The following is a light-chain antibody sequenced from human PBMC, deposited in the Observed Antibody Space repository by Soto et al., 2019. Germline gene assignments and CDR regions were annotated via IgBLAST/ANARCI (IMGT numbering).Light chain of an antibody. CDR3: QQYGSSPRT. CDR2: GAS. Sequence: EIVLTQSPGTLSLSPGERATLSCRASQSVSSSYLAWYQQKPGQAPRLLIYGASSRATGIPDRFSGSGSGIYFTLTISRLEPEDFAVYYCQQYGSSPRTFGQGTKLEIK. J-gene: IGKJ2*01. V-gene: IGKV3-20*01. CDR1: QSVSSSY.